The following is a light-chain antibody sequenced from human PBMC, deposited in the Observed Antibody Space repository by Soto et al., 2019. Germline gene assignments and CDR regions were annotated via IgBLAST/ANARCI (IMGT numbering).Light chain of an antibody. CDR2: RAS. CDR1: QSVSGNY. Sequence: EIVLTQFPGTLSLSPGERATLSCRASQSVSGNYLAWYHQKPGLPLRRFSHRASSRASGIPDRFTGSGSGTNFTLSISRLEPEDSAVYYCQQYDKLPRTFGQGTKVDI. V-gene: IGKV3-20*01. J-gene: IGKJ1*01. CDR3: QQYDKLPRT.